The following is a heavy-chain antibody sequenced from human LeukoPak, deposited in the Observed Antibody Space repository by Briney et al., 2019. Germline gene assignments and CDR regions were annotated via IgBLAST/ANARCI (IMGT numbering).Heavy chain of an antibody. CDR1: GGSISSGGHS. CDR2: IYHSGSGST. J-gene: IGHJ4*02. Sequence: SETLSLTCTVSGGSISSGGHSWSWIRQPPGKGLEWIGYIYHSGSGSTYYNPSLESRVSISIDKSKNQFSLKLSSVTAADTAVYYCARGARSGSYTSEGFDYWGQGTLVTVSS. V-gene: IGHV4-30-2*01. D-gene: IGHD1-26*01. CDR3: ARGARSGSYTSEGFDY.